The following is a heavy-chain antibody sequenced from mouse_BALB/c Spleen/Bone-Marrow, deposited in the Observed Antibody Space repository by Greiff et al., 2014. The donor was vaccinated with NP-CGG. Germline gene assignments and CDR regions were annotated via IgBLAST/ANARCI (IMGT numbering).Heavy chain of an antibody. CDR3: TREGTYYGKWAMDY. CDR1: GYTFTSYW. D-gene: IGHD2-1*01. CDR2: IYPGNSDT. Sequence: VQLKESGTVLARPGASVKMSCKASGYTFTSYWMHWVKQRPGQGLEWIGAIYPGNSDTSYNQKFKGKAKLTAVTSTSTAYMELYSLTKEAAAIYCCTREGTYYGKWAMDYWGQGTSVTVSS. J-gene: IGHJ4*01. V-gene: IGHV1-5*01.